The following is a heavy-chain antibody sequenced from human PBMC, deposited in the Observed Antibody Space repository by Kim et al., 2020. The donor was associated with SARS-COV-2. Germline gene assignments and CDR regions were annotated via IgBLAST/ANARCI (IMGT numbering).Heavy chain of an antibody. CDR2: IIPILGIA. Sequence: SVKVSCKASGGTFSSYTISWVRQAPGQGLEWMGRIIPILGIANYAQKFQGRVTITADKSTSTAYMELSSLRSEDTAVYYCARGPPLGGVVTAINGGMDVWGQGTTVTVSS. CDR1: GGTFSSYT. D-gene: IGHD2-21*02. V-gene: IGHV1-69*02. J-gene: IGHJ6*02. CDR3: ARGPPLGGVVTAINGGMDV.